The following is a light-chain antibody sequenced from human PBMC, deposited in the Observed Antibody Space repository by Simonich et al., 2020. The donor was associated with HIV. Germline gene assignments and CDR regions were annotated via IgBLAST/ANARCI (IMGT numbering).Light chain of an antibody. CDR1: QSVLYSSNNKNY. J-gene: IGKJ2*01. CDR2: WAS. Sequence: DIVMTQSPDSLAVSLGERATINCKSRQSVLYSSNNKNYLAWYQQKPGQPPKLLIYWASPRESGVPDRFSGSGPGPDFTLTISSLQAEDVAVYYCQQYYSTPPAFGQGTKLEIK. CDR3: QQYYSTPPA. V-gene: IGKV4-1*01.